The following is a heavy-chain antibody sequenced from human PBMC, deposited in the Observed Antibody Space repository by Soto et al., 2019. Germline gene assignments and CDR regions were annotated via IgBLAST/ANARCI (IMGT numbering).Heavy chain of an antibody. D-gene: IGHD3-10*01. V-gene: IGHV6-1*01. J-gene: IGHJ6*02. CDR3: TGITWFRGMDV. CDR2: TYYKSKWNN. Sequence: SQILSLTCAISGDSVSSNSAAWNWIRQSPSRGLEWLGRTYYKSKWNNDYALSVKSRITINQDTSNNQFSLHLYSVTPEATSVYYCTGITWFRGMDVWGQGTTVKVSS. CDR1: GDSVSSNSAA.